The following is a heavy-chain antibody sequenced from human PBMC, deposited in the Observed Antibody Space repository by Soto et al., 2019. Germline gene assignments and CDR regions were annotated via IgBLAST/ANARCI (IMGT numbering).Heavy chain of an antibody. V-gene: IGHV4-34*01. CDR3: ARGGYNYYGSGSHDDYYYGMDV. J-gene: IGHJ6*02. CDR1: GGSFSGYY. D-gene: IGHD3-10*01. Sequence: SETLSLTCAVYGGSFSGYYWSWIRQPPGKGLEWIGEINHSGSTNYNPSLKSRVAISVDTSKNQFSLKLSSVTAADTAVYYCARGGYNYYGSGSHDDYYYGMDVCGQGTTVTVSS. CDR2: INHSGST.